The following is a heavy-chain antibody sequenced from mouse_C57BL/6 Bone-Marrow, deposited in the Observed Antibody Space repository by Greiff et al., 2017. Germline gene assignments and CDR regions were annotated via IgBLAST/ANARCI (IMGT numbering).Heavy chain of an antibody. D-gene: IGHD1-1*01. J-gene: IGHJ1*03. CDR3: AREGIYYYGSWYFDV. CDR1: GFTFSSYA. Sequence: EVKLVESGGGLVKPGGSLKLSCAASGFTFSSYAMSWVRQTPEKRLELVAPISDGGSYTYYPDNVKGRFTISRHNAKNNLYLQMRHLKSEDTAMYYCAREGIYYYGSWYFDVWGTGTTVTVSS. CDR2: ISDGGSYT. V-gene: IGHV5-4*01.